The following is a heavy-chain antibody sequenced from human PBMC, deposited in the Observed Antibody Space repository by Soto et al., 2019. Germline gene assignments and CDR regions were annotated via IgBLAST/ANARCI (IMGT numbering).Heavy chain of an antibody. V-gene: IGHV1-18*01. J-gene: IGHJ4*02. Sequence: GLSLKTNGQGLEWMGWISAYNGNTNYAQKLQGRVTITRDTSASTAYMELSSLRSEDKAVYYCARSIVVVTALVYWGQGTLVTVSS. CDR3: ARSIVVVTALVY. CDR2: ISAYNGNT. D-gene: IGHD2-21*02.